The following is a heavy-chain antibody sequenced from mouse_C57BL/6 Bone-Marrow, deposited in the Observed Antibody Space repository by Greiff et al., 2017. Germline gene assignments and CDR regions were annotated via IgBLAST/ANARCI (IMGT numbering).Heavy chain of an antibody. Sequence: EVQLQQSGPELVKPGASVKISCKASGYTFTDYYMNWVKQSHGKSLEWIGDINPNNGGTSYNQKFKGKATLTVDKSSSTAYMELRSLTSEDSAVYYCASHGNYFFAYWGQGTLVTVSA. D-gene: IGHD2-1*01. CDR2: INPNNGGT. CDR3: ASHGNYFFAY. J-gene: IGHJ3*01. V-gene: IGHV1-26*01. CDR1: GYTFTDYY.